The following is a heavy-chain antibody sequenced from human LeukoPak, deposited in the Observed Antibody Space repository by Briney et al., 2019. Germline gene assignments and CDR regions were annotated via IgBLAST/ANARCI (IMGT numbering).Heavy chain of an antibody. CDR2: ISSSGSTI. CDR3: ARQHCSGGSCYFDY. Sequence: GGSPRLSCADSGFTFSSYEMNWVRQAPGKGLEWVSYISSSGSTIYYADSVKGRFTISRDNAKNSLFLQMNSLRAEDTAVYYCARQHCSGGSCYFDYWGQGTLVTVSS. J-gene: IGHJ4*02. CDR1: GFTFSSYE. D-gene: IGHD2-15*01. V-gene: IGHV3-48*03.